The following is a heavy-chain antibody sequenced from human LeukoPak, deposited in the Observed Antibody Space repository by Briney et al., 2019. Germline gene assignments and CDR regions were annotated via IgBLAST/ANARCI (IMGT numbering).Heavy chain of an antibody. D-gene: IGHD5-12*01. J-gene: IGHJ4*02. V-gene: IGHV3-21*01. CDR2: ISSSSSYI. CDR1: GFTSSSYS. CDR3: ARELIRGYSGYDSGVFDY. Sequence: GGSLRLSCAASGFTSSSYSMNWVRQAPGKGLEWVSSISSSSSYIYYADSVKGRFTISRDNAKNSLYLQMNSLRAEDTAVYYCARELIRGYSGYDSGVFDYWGQGTLVTVSS.